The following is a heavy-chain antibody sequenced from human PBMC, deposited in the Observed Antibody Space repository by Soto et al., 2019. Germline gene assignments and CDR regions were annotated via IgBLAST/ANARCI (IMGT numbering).Heavy chain of an antibody. D-gene: IGHD1-26*01. V-gene: IGHV3-30*18. CDR2: ISYDGSTK. J-gene: IGHJ6*02. Sequence: QVQLVESGGGVVQPGRSLRLSCAASGFTFSPYGMHWVRQAPGKGLEWVAVISYDGSTKYYADSVKGRFTISRDNSNNTLYLQINSLRADDTAVYYCAKDLGGSYPERYYYYGMDIWGQGTTVTVSS. CDR3: AKDLGGSYPERYYYYGMDI. CDR1: GFTFSPYG.